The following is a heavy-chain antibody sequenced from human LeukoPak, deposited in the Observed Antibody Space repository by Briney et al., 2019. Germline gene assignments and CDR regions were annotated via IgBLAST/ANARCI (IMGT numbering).Heavy chain of an antibody. V-gene: IGHV3-23*01. J-gene: IGHJ4*02. CDR3: AKRGVVIRVILVGFHKEASYFDA. CDR1: GITLSNYG. Sequence: GGSLRLSCAVSGITLSNYGMSWVRQAPGKGLEWVAGISGSAGGTNYADSVKGRFTISRDNRKNTLYLQMNNLRADDTALYFCAKRGVVIRVILVGFHKEASYFDAWGQGALVTVSP. CDR2: ISGSAGGT. D-gene: IGHD3-22*01.